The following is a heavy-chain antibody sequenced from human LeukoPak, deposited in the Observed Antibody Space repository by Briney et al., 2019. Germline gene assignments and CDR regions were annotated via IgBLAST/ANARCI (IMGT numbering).Heavy chain of an antibody. J-gene: IGHJ3*02. Sequence: GGSLRLSCAASGFTFSSYSMNWVRQAPGKGLEWVSYISSSGSTIYYADSVKGRFTISRDNSKNTLYLQMNSLRAEDTAVYYCAKDRYSSSWPDPGDAFDIWGQGTMVTVSS. D-gene: IGHD6-13*01. CDR3: AKDRYSSSWPDPGDAFDI. V-gene: IGHV3-48*01. CDR1: GFTFSSYS. CDR2: ISSSGSTI.